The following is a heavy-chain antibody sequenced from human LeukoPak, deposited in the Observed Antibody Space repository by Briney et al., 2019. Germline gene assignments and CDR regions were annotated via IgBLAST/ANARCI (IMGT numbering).Heavy chain of an antibody. Sequence: ASVKVSCKASGYTFTSYDINWVRQATGQGLEWMGWMNPNSGNTGYAQKFQGRVTMTRNTSISTAYMELSSLRSEDTAVYYCATAYDGNTIPLDYWGQGTLVTVSS. CDR1: GYTFTSYD. D-gene: IGHD3-22*01. CDR2: MNPNSGNT. CDR3: ATAYDGNTIPLDY. J-gene: IGHJ4*02. V-gene: IGHV1-8*01.